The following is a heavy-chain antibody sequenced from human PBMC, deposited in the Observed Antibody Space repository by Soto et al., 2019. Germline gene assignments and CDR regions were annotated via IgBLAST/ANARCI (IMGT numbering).Heavy chain of an antibody. Sequence: PSETLSLTCTVSGGSISSGSYYWSWIRHHPGKGLEWIGYIYSSGSTYYNPSLKSRLTFSIDKSKNQLSLRLTSVTAADTAVYYCARSGVLGILITGHWFDPWGQGTLVTVSS. CDR3: ARSGVLGILITGHWFDP. V-gene: IGHV4-31*03. J-gene: IGHJ5*02. CDR2: IYSSGST. CDR1: GGSISSGSYY. D-gene: IGHD3-10*01.